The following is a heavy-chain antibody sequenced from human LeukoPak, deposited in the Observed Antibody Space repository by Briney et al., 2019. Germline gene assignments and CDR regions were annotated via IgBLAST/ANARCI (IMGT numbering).Heavy chain of an antibody. D-gene: IGHD4/OR15-4a*01. CDR2: ISWNSGSI. V-gene: IGHV3-9*01. J-gene: IGHJ6*02. CDR1: GFTFDDYA. CDR3: AKTGARKYYYYGMDV. Sequence: GGSLRLSCAASGFTFDDYAMHWVRQAPGKVLEWVSGISWNSGSIGYADSVKGRFTISRDNAKNSLYLLMNSLRAEDTALYYCAKTGARKYYYYGMDVWGQGTTVTVSS.